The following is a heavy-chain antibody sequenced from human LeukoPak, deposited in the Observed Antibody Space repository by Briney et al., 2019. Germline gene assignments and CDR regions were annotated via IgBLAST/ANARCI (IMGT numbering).Heavy chain of an antibody. Sequence: ASVKVSCKASGYTFTGYYMHWVRQAPGQGLEWMGWINPNSGGTNYAQKFQGRVTMTRDTSISTAYMELSRLRSDDTAVYYCARLRFLEWEYFDYWGQGTLVTVSS. CDR2: INPNSGGT. V-gene: IGHV1-2*02. CDR3: ARLRFLEWEYFDY. J-gene: IGHJ4*02. CDR1: GYTFTGYY. D-gene: IGHD3-3*01.